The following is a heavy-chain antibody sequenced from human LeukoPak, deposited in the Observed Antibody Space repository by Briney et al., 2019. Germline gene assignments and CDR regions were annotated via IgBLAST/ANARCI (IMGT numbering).Heavy chain of an antibody. CDR1: GLTLSSYW. CDR2: INTDGSST. CDR3: ARVIGWDEPFDI. J-gene: IGHJ3*02. D-gene: IGHD1-26*01. V-gene: IGHV3-74*01. Sequence: GGSLRLSCSASGLTLSSYWMHWVRQAPGKGLVWVSRINTDGSSTNYADSVKGRFTVSRDNAKNTLYLQMNSLRAEDTAVYYCARVIGWDEPFDIWGQGTMVTVSS.